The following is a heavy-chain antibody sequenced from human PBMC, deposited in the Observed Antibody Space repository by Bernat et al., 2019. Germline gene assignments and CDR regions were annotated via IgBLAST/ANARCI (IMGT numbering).Heavy chain of an antibody. V-gene: IGHV3-48*01. CDR1: GFTFISYS. CDR2: ISSSSSTI. J-gene: IGHJ4*02. CDR3: ARDLGREWEPHFY. Sequence: EVQLVESGGGLVQPGGSLRPSCAASGFTFISYSMNWVRQAPGKGLEWVSYISSSSSTIYYADSVKGRFTISSDNAKNSLYLQMNSLRAEDTAVYYCARDLGREWEPHFYWGQGTLVTVSS. D-gene: IGHD1-26*01.